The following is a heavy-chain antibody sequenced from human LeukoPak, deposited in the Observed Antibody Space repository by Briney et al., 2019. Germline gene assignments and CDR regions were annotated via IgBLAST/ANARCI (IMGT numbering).Heavy chain of an antibody. V-gene: IGHV4-4*01. J-gene: IGHJ3*02. CDR1: GGSIRSSNW. CDR2: IYHSGST. D-gene: IGHD4-17*01. CDR3: ARGGPHGTMTTRAFDI. Sequence: PAETLSLTCAVSGGSIRSSNWWSWVRQPPGKGLEWIGEIYHSGSTNYNPSLKSRVTISGDKSKNQFSLKLSSVTAADTAVYFWARGGPHGTMTTRAFDIWGQGTMVTVSS.